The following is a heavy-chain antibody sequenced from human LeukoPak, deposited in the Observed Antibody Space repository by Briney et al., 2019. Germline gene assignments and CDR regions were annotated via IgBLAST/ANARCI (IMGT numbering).Heavy chain of an antibody. J-gene: IGHJ4*02. CDR1: GGSISSSSYY. CDR2: ISYSGSP. Sequence: SETLSLTCTVSGGSISSSSYYWSWIRQPPGKGLEWIGYISYSGSPNYNPSLKSRVTISVDTSKNQFSLELTSVTAADTAVYYCARLHPGDYWGQGTLVTVSS. V-gene: IGHV4-61*05. CDR3: ARLHPGDY. D-gene: IGHD3-10*01.